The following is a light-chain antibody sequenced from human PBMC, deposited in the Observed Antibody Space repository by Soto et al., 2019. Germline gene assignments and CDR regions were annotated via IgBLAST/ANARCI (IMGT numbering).Light chain of an antibody. J-gene: IGLJ3*02. V-gene: IGLV2-14*01. CDR1: SSDIGGYQY. Sequence: QSVLTQPASVSGSPGQSITISCTGTSSDIGGYQYVSWYQQHPGKAPKLMIYEVTNRPSGVSHRFSGSKSGNTASLTISGLQAEDEADYYCSSYTTSRDVNWVFGAGTKLTVL. CDR2: EVT. CDR3: SSYTTSRDVNWV.